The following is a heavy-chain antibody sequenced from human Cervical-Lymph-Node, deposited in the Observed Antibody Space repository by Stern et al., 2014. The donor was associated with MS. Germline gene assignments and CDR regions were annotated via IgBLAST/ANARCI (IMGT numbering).Heavy chain of an antibody. CDR3: ARDRAGVPASCSDY. CDR1: GYTFTSHG. J-gene: IGHJ4*02. CDR2: ISTYNGDK. D-gene: IGHD2-2*01. Sequence: QVQLVQSGAEVKKPGASVKVSCKASGYTFTSHGISWMRQAPGQGLEWIGWISTYNGDKYYAQRLQGRVTITTDTSTSTAYMELRSLRSDDTATYYCARDRAGVPASCSDYWGQGTLVTVSS. V-gene: IGHV1-18*01.